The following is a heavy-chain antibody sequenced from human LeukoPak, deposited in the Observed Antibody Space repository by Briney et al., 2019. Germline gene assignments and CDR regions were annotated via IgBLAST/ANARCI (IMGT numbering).Heavy chain of an antibody. CDR1: GFTFSSYS. CDR3: ARDRGTSGYLP. D-gene: IGHD3-22*01. Sequence: GGPLRLSCAASGFTFSSYSMNWVRQAPGKGLEWVSYISTSSNTIHYADSVKGRFTISRDNAKNSLYLQMSSLRDEDTAVYYCARDRGTSGYLPWGQGTLVTVSS. J-gene: IGHJ5*02. CDR2: ISTSSNTI. V-gene: IGHV3-48*02.